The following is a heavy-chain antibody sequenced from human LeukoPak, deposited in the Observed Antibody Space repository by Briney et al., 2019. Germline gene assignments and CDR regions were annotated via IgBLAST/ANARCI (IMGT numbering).Heavy chain of an antibody. CDR3: ARVESVFAYYFGL. CDR2: IYSGGTT. V-gene: IGHV3-53*04. J-gene: IGHJ6*01. CDR1: GFTVSTNC. D-gene: IGHD3-9*01. Sequence: GGSLRLSCAASGFTVSTNCMTWVRQAPGKGLEWVSTIYSGGTTYYADSVMGRFTISRHNSRNTLYLQMNSLRAEDTAVYYCARVESVFAYYFGLWGQGNPV.